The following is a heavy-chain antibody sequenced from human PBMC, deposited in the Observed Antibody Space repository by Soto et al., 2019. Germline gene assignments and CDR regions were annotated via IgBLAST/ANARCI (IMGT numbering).Heavy chain of an antibody. Sequence: QVQLQESGPGLVKPSQTLSLTCTVSGGSISSGGYYWSWIRQHPGKGLAWIGYIYYSGSTYYNPSLKSRVTISVDTSKNQFSLKLSSVTAADTAVYYCARDSHDYGDSSGVGWFDPWGQGTLVTVSS. J-gene: IGHJ5*02. CDR3: ARDSHDYGDSSGVGWFDP. CDR2: IYYSGST. CDR1: GGSISSGGYY. D-gene: IGHD4-17*01. V-gene: IGHV4-31*03.